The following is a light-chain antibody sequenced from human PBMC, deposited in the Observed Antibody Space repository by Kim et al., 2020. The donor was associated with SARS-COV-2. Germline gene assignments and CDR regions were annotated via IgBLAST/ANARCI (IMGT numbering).Light chain of an antibody. CDR2: AAS. CDR1: QTIRNS. CDR3: QQSYSTPRT. Sequence: DIQMTQSPSSLSASVGDRVTITCRASQTIRNSLNWYQHKPGKAPKLLIYAASTLQSGVPSRFSGSGSGTDFTLTISSLQPEDFATYHCQQSYSTPRTFGQGTKVEIK. J-gene: IGKJ1*01. V-gene: IGKV1-39*01.